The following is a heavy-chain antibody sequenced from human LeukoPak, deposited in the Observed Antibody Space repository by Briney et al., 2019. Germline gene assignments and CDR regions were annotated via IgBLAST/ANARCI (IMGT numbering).Heavy chain of an antibody. CDR2: INHSGST. CDR3: ARGPPTDYYDSSGFYYVFDY. V-gene: IGHV4-34*01. CDR1: GWSFSGYY. J-gene: IGHJ4*02. Sequence: PSETLSLTCAVYGWSFSGYYWSWIRQPPGKGLEWIGEINHSGSTNYNPSLKSRGTISVDTSKNQFSLKLSSVPAADTAVYFCARGPPTDYYDSSGFYYVFDYWGQGTLVTVSS. D-gene: IGHD3-22*01.